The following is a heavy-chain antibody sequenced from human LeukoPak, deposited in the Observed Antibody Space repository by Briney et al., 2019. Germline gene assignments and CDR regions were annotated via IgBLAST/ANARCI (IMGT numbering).Heavy chain of an antibody. D-gene: IGHD3-10*01. V-gene: IGHV1-2*02. CDR1: GYTFTGYY. CDR3: ARAPPYYGSGSYYGDFDY. J-gene: IGHJ4*02. CDR2: INPNSGGT. Sequence: GASVKVSCKAPGYTFTGYYMHWVRQAPGQGLEWMGWINPNSGGTNYAQKFQGRVTMTRDTSISTAYMELSRLRSDDTAVYYCARAPPYYGSGSYYGDFDYWGQGTLVTVSS.